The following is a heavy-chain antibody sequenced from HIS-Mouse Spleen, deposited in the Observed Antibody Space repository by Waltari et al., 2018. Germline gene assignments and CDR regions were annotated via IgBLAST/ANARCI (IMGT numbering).Heavy chain of an antibody. V-gene: IGHV3-13*01. Sequence: EVQLVESGGGLVQPGGSLRLSCAASGFTFSSYDMHWVRQATGKGLEWVSAIGTAGDTYYPGSVKGRFTISRENAKNSLYLQMNSLRAGDTAVYYCARGPNYYDSSGYYHYFDYWGQGTLVTVSS. J-gene: IGHJ4*02. CDR2: IGTAGDT. D-gene: IGHD3-22*01. CDR1: GFTFSSYD. CDR3: ARGPNYYDSSGYYHYFDY.